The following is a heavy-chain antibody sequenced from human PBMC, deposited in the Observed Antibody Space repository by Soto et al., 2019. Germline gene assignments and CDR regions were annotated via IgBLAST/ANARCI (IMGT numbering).Heavy chain of an antibody. J-gene: IGHJ4*02. D-gene: IGHD3-3*01. Sequence: ASVKVSCKASGYTFTSYDINWVRQATGQGLEWMGWMNPNSGNTGYAQKFQGRVTMTRNTSISTAYMELSSLRSEDTAVYYCARVYYDFWSGYSNFDYWGQGTLVTVSS. CDR2: MNPNSGNT. CDR1: GYTFTSYD. V-gene: IGHV1-8*01. CDR3: ARVYYDFWSGYSNFDY.